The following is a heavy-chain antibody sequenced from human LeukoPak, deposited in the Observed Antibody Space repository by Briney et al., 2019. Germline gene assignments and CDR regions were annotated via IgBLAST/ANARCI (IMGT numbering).Heavy chain of an antibody. Sequence: GGSLRLSRVPSGFTFSDTWVTWVPQAPGEGLWWVANVKNDGSEQHYVDSVKGRFSISRDNTKNSLYLQMNSLRAQDTAVYYCARDWSSDWFDAFDIWGQGTMVTVSS. CDR3: ARDWSSDWFDAFDI. J-gene: IGHJ3*02. D-gene: IGHD3-9*01. CDR1: GFTFSDTW. CDR2: VKNDGSEQ. V-gene: IGHV3-7*04.